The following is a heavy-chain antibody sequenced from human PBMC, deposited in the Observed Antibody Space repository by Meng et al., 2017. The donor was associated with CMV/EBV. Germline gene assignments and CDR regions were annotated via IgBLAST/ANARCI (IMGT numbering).Heavy chain of an antibody. V-gene: IGHV3-7*01. Sequence: GGLRLSCAASGFTFSSYWMSWVRQAPGKGLEWVANIKQDGSEKYYVDSVKGRFTISRDNAKNSLYLQMNSLRAEDTAVYYCARGNNYDFWSGDAFDIWGQGTMVTVSS. J-gene: IGHJ3*02. CDR2: IKQDGSEK. CDR1: GFTFSSYW. D-gene: IGHD3-3*01. CDR3: ARGNNYDFWSGDAFDI.